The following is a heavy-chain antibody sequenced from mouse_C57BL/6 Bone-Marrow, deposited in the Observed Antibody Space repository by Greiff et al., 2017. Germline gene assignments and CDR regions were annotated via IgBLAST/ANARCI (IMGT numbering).Heavy chain of an antibody. D-gene: IGHD1-1*01. CDR2: IDPETGGT. V-gene: IGHV1-15*01. J-gene: IGHJ1*03. Sequence: QVQLQQSGAELVRPGASVTLSCKASGYTFTDYEMHWVKQTPVHGLEWIGAIDPETGGTAYNQKFKGKAILTADKSSSTAYMELRSLTSEDSAVCYCTGCYYGGSHWYFDVWGTGTTVSVSS. CDR3: TGCYYGGSHWYFDV. CDR1: GYTFTDYE.